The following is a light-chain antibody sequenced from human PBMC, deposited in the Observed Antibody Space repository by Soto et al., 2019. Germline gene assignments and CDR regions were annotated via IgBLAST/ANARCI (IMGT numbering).Light chain of an antibody. J-gene: IGKJ2*01. CDR1: QSVSTWY. V-gene: IGKV3-20*01. CDR3: QQCGDSPT. CDR2: SAS. Sequence: EIELTQSPGTLSLSPGERATLTCRASQSVSTWYLAWYQQKPGQAPRLLISSASNRATGIPDRFSGSGSGTDFTLTISRLEPEDFAVYFCQQCGDSPTFGQGTKLEIK.